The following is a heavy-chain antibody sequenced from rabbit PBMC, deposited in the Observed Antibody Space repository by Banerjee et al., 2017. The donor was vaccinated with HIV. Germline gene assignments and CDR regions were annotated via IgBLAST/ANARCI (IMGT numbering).Heavy chain of an antibody. CDR3: ARGYAVYAGYANL. CDR1: GFSFSSSYY. V-gene: IGHV1S40*01. J-gene: IGHJ4*01. D-gene: IGHD4-2*01. CDR2: IYAGSSGST. Sequence: QSLEESGGDLVKPGASLTLTCTASGFSFSSSYYMCWVRQAPGKGLEWIACIYAGSSGSTYYASWAKGRFTISKTSSTTVTLQMTSLTAADTATYFCARGYAVYAGYANLWGPGTLVTVS.